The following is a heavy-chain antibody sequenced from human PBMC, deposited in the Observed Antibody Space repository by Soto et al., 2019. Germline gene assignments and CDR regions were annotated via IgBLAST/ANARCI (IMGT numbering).Heavy chain of an antibody. CDR2: INVKNGNT. CDR1: GYIFRSYG. V-gene: IGHV1-18*01. CDR3: ARGIAVEPSANWFVP. Sequence: QVQLVQSGGEVKKSGASVKVSCKASGYIFRSYGISWVRQAPGQGLEWMGWINVKNGNTKHVEKFQGRVTMTTDTSTSTAYMELRNLTSDDTAVYYCARGIAVEPSANWFVPWGHGTLVIVSS. J-gene: IGHJ5*02. D-gene: IGHD6-19*01.